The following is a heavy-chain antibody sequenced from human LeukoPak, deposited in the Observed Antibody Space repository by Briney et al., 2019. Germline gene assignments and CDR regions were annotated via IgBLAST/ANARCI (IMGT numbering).Heavy chain of an antibody. D-gene: IGHD2-15*01. Sequence: SETLSLTCTVSGGSISSGGYFWSWIRQHPGKGLEWIGYIYYSGSTYYNPSLRSRVTISVDTSKNQFSLNLSSVTAADTAVYFSARRRVVVASTDGASGAFDIWGQGTMVTVSS. V-gene: IGHV4-31*03. J-gene: IGHJ3*02. CDR1: GGSISSGGYF. CDR2: IYYSGST. CDR3: ARRRVVVASTDGASGAFDI.